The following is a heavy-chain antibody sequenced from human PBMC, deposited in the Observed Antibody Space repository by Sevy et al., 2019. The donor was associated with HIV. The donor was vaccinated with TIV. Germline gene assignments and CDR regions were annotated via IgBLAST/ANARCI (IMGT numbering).Heavy chain of an antibody. Sequence: SETLSRTCTVSGGSITSLYWNWIRQPPVKGLEWIANIYYNGHINYNPSLKSRVTLSLDTSKNQVSLRLSSVTAADTAMYYCAVGSAWGRGYSWGQGTLVTVSS. CDR3: AVGSAWGRGYS. CDR1: GGSITSLY. J-gene: IGHJ4*02. V-gene: IGHV4-59*08. D-gene: IGHD3-10*01. CDR2: IYYNGHI.